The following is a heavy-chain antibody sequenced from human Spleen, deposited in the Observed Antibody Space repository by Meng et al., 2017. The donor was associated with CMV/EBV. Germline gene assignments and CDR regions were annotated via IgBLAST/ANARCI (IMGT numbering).Heavy chain of an antibody. CDR1: GGTFSSYP. CDR2: IIPILGIA. D-gene: IGHD6-13*01. CDR3: VRRQQLVGNWFDP. J-gene: IGHJ5*02. Sequence: CKASGGTFSSYPINWVRQAPGQGLEWVGGIIPILGIADYAQKFQGRVTITADKSTSTAYMEVSSLRSDDTAVYYCVRRQQLVGNWFDPWGQGTLVTVSS. V-gene: IGHV1-69*10.